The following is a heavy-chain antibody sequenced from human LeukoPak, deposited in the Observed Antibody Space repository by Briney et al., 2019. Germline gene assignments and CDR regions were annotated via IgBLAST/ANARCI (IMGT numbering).Heavy chain of an antibody. V-gene: IGHV4-59*12. CDR1: GGSISSYY. CDR2: IYYSGST. D-gene: IGHD1-26*01. J-gene: IGHJ6*03. Sequence: SETLSLTCTVSGGSISSYYWSWIRQPPGKGLEWIGYIYYSGSTNYNPSLKSRVTISVDTSKNQFSLKLSSVTAADTAVYYCARETFVVGYYYYYMDVWGKGTTVTISS. CDR3: ARETFVVGYYYYYMDV.